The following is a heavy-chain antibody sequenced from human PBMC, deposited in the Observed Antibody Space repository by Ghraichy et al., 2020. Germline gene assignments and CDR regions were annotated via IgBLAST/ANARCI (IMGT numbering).Heavy chain of an antibody. J-gene: IGHJ4*02. CDR1: GDSISRNY. V-gene: IGHV4-59*01. Sequence: SETLSLTCSVSGDSISRNYWSWIRQSPGKGLEWIGYIYHSGSTNYNPSLKSRVTISVDTSKNQFSLELNSATAADTAVYYCARDSSFRGILDSWGQGTLVTVSS. CDR2: IYHSGST. CDR3: ARDSSFRGILDS.